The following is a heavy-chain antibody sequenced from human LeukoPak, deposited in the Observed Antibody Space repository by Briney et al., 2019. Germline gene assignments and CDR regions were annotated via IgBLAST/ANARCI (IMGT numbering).Heavy chain of an antibody. D-gene: IGHD3-22*01. J-gene: IGHJ4*02. V-gene: IGHV4-39*01. CDR1: GDYISSSSYY. CDR3: VRLYYYDASGPPL. CDR2: IYYTGRT. Sequence: SETLSLTCSISGDYISSSSYYWGRIRQPPGKGLEWIGNIYYTGRTYYNPSLKSRVSESIDTSRNEFSLKLSSVTAADTAVYYCVRLYYYDASGPPLWGQGTLFIVSS.